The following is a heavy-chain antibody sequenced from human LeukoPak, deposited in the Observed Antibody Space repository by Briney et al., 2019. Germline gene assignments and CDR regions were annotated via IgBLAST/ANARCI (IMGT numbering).Heavy chain of an antibody. CDR3: ARRSSGYYHFDY. J-gene: IGHJ4*02. CDR2: IYYSGST. Sequence: SETLSLTCTVSGGSISSYYWSWIRQPPGKGLEWMGYIYYSGSTNYNPSLKSRVTISVDTSKNQFSLKLSSVTAADTAVYYCARRSSGYYHFDYWGQGTLVTVSS. CDR1: GGSISSYY. V-gene: IGHV4-59*01. D-gene: IGHD3-22*01.